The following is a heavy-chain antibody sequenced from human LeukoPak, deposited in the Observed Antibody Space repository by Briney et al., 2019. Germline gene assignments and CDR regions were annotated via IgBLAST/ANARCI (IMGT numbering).Heavy chain of an antibody. J-gene: IGHJ4*02. CDR1: GFTFTGYY. Sequence: ASVKVSCKASGFTFTGYYIHWVRQAPGQGLEWMGWMNPNSGNTGYAQKFQGRVTITRNTSISTAYMELSSLRSEDTAVYYCARGPVLASWGQGTLVTVSS. CDR2: MNPNSGNT. V-gene: IGHV1-8*03. D-gene: IGHD1-26*01. CDR3: ARGPVLAS.